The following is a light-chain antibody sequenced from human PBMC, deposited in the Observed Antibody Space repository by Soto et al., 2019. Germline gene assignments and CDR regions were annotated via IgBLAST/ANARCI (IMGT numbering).Light chain of an antibody. CDR3: QVWDSSVDHII. V-gene: IGLV3-21*04. Sequence: SYELTQPPSVSVAPGKTASITCEGNNIGRKSVHWYQQRPGQAPMVVIYYDGDQPSGIPERFSGSNSGTAATLTISRVEAGDEADYYCQVWDSSVDHIIFGGGTKLTVL. CDR1: NIGRKS. CDR2: YDG. J-gene: IGLJ2*01.